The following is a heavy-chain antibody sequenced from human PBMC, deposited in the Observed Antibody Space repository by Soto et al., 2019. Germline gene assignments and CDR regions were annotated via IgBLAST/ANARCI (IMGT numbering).Heavy chain of an antibody. CDR1: GFDFSSHT. CDR3: ARRQVGATKGKSWFDS. Sequence: EVHLLESGGGLLQPGGSLRLSCSASGFDFSSHTMIWVRQAPGKGLEWVASIGNSGAISNYGDSVKGRFTIARDNSKNTLYLQMNSLRAEDTALYFCARRQVGATKGKSWFDSWGQGTLVTVSS. J-gene: IGHJ5*01. CDR2: IGNSGAIS. V-gene: IGHV3-23*01. D-gene: IGHD1-26*01.